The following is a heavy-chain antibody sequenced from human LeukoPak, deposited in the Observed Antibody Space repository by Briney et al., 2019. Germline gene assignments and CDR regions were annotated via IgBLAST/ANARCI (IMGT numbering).Heavy chain of an antibody. Sequence: GASVKVSCKASGYTFTGYHMHWVRQAPGQGLEWMGWINPNSGGTKYAQKFQGRVTMTRDTSISTAYMELSRLRSDDTAVYYCARSSRTTPVVAKDYWGQGTLVTVSS. D-gene: IGHD2-21*01. CDR3: ARSSRTTPVVAKDY. J-gene: IGHJ4*02. V-gene: IGHV1-2*02. CDR1: GYTFTGYH. CDR2: INPNSGGT.